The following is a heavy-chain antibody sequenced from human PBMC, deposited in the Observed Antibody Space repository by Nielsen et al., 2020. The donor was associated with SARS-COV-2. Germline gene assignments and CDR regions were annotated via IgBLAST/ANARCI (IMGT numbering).Heavy chain of an antibody. CDR1: GFTFDDYA. Sequence: SLKISCAASGFTFDDYAMHWVRQAPGKGLEWVSGISWNSGSIGYADSVKGRFTISRDNAKNSLYLQMNSLRAEDTALYYCAKDDSGSYQSFDYWGQGTLVTVSS. V-gene: IGHV3-9*01. D-gene: IGHD1-26*01. CDR2: ISWNSGSI. J-gene: IGHJ4*02. CDR3: AKDDSGSYQSFDY.